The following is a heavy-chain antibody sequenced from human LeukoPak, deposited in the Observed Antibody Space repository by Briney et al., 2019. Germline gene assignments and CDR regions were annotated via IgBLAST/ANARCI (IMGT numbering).Heavy chain of an antibody. CDR2: ISSSSAYK. Sequence: GGSLRLSCAASGFTLNSYTMNWVRQLPGKGLEWVSSISSSSAYKHYADSVMGRFTISKDNAENYLYLHLNSLRAEDTAVYYCARASSGTDYWGQGTLVTVSS. D-gene: IGHD3-22*01. CDR1: GFTLNSYT. J-gene: IGHJ4*02. V-gene: IGHV3-21*06. CDR3: ARASSGTDY.